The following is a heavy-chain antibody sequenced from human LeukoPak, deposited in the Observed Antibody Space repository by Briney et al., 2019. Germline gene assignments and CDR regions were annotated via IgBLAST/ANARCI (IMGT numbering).Heavy chain of an antibody. CDR3: ARGPSSSWYLPDFDY. D-gene: IGHD6-13*01. Sequence: SETLSLTCAVYGGSFSGYYWSWIRQPSGKGLEWIGEINHSGSTNYNPSLKSRVTISVDTSKNQFSLKLSSVTAADTAVYYCARGPSSSWYLPDFDYWGQGTLVTVSS. CDR2: INHSGST. V-gene: IGHV4-34*01. J-gene: IGHJ4*02. CDR1: GGSFSGYY.